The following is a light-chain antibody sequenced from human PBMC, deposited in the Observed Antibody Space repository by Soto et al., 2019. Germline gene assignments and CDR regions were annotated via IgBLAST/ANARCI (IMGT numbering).Light chain of an antibody. Sequence: QSVLTQPPSASGTPGQRVTISCSGSSSNIGSNSVNWYQHLPATAPKVLIHSNSQRPSGVPDRFSGSKSGTSASLAISGLQSEDEADYYCAAWDDSLNGVVFGGGTKLTVL. V-gene: IGLV1-44*01. J-gene: IGLJ3*02. CDR2: SNS. CDR1: SSNIGSNS. CDR3: AAWDDSLNGVV.